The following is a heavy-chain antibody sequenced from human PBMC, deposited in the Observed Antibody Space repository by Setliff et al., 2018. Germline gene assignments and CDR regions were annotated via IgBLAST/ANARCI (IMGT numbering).Heavy chain of an antibody. CDR3: ARLPNYVWGSPVDY. J-gene: IGHJ4*02. Sequence: SETLSLTCTVSGASITNINYYWGLIRQPPGKGLEWIGSIFYSGRTFYDPSLKSRVTISVDTSKNQFSLTLSSVTAADTAVYYCARLPNYVWGSPVDYWGQGTLVTVSS. D-gene: IGHD3-16*01. V-gene: IGHV4-39*01. CDR2: IFYSGRT. CDR1: GASITNINYY.